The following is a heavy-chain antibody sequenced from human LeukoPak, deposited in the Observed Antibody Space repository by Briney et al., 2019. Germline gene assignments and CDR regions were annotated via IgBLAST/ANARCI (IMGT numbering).Heavy chain of an antibody. D-gene: IGHD6-6*01. Sequence: GRSLRLSCAASGFTFSNYVMHWGRQAPGKGLEWVAVIWYDGSNKYYVDSVRGRFTISRDNSKKKLYLQMNSLRPDDTAVYYCARRTRSSSSPLDYWGKRIMVTV. CDR2: IWYDGSNK. CDR1: GFTFSNYV. V-gene: IGHV3-33*01. CDR3: ARRTRSSSSPLDY. J-gene: IGHJ4*02.